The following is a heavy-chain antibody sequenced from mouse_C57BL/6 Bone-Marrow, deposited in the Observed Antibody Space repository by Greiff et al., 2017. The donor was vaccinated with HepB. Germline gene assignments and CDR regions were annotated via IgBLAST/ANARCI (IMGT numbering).Heavy chain of an antibody. D-gene: IGHD2-4*01. CDR1: GYTFTDYE. Sequence: VQLQQSGAELVRPGASVTLSCKASGYTFTDYEMHWVKQTPVHGLEWIGAIDPETGGTAYNQKFKGKATLTVDTSSSTAYMQLSSLTSEDSAVYYCASLPYYDYDVGAMDYWGQGTSVTVSS. CDR2: IDPETGGT. CDR3: ASLPYYDYDVGAMDY. J-gene: IGHJ4*01. V-gene: IGHV1-15*01.